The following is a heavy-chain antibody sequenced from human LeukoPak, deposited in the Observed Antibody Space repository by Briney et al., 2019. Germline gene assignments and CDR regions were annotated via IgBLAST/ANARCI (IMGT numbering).Heavy chain of an antibody. CDR1: GYTFTGYF. J-gene: IGHJ4*02. CDR3: ARDRRGYTYAYDH. CDR2: INCNSGVT. Sequence: ASVKVSCKASGYTFTGYFMHWVRQAPGQGLEWMGWINCNSGVTNYAQKFQGWVTMTRDTSITTAHMELNRLTSDDTAVYYCARDRRGYTYAYDHWGQGILVTVSS. V-gene: IGHV1-2*04. D-gene: IGHD5-18*01.